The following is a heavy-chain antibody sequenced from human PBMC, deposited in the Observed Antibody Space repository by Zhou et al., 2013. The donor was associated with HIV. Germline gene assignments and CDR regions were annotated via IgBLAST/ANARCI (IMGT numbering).Heavy chain of an antibody. D-gene: IGHD2-15*01. CDR3: ARGGVVVNQVYFQH. Sequence: QVQLMQSGPEVKRPGASVKVSCKASGYSFNNFGVAWVRQAPGQGLEWMGWISAYNDKTNFAQKFQARVTLTTDTSTTIAHMELRSLASDDTAVYYCARGGVVVNQVYFQHWGQGTLVTVSS. V-gene: IGHV1-18*01. CDR2: ISAYNDKT. CDR1: GYSFNNFG. J-gene: IGHJ1*01.